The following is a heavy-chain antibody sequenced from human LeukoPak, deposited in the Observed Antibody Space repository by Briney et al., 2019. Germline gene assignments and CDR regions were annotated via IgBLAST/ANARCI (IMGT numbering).Heavy chain of an antibody. D-gene: IGHD3-10*01. Sequence: ASVKVSCKASGYTFTSYDINWVRQATGQGLEWMGWMNPNSGNTGYAQMFQGRVTMTRNTSISTAYMELSSLRSEDTAVYYCARVTMVRGVHGYYFDYWGQGTLVTVSS. CDR1: GYTFTSYD. V-gene: IGHV1-8*01. CDR3: ARVTMVRGVHGYYFDY. J-gene: IGHJ4*02. CDR2: MNPNSGNT.